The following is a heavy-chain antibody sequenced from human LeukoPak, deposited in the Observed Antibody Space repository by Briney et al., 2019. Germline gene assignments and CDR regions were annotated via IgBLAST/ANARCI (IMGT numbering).Heavy chain of an antibody. D-gene: IGHD5-24*01. V-gene: IGHV4-61*02. Sequence: SETLSLTCTVSGGSISSGSYYWSWIRQPAGKGLEWIGRIYTSGSTNYNPSLKSRVTISVDTFKNQFSLKLSSVTAADTAVYYCARENWRDGYVGSKWGQGTLVTVSS. J-gene: IGHJ4*02. CDR3: ARENWRDGYVGSK. CDR1: GGSISSGSYY. CDR2: IYTSGST.